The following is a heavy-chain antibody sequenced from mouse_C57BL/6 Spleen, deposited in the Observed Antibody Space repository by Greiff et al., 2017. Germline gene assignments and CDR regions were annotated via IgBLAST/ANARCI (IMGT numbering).Heavy chain of an antibody. CDR1: GFTFSDFY. V-gene: IGHV7-1*01. CDR2: SRNKANDYTT. J-gene: IGHJ3*01. Sequence: EVQLVESGGGLVQSGRSLRLSCATSGFTFSDFYMEWVRQAPGKGLEWIAASRNKANDYTTEYSASVKGRFIVSRDTSQSILYLQMNALRAEDTAIYYCARDGDYGSREAAWFAYWGQGTLVTVSA. D-gene: IGHD1-1*01. CDR3: ARDGDYGSREAAWFAY.